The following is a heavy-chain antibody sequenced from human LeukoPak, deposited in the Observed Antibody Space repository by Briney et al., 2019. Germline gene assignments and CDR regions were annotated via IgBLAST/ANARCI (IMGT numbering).Heavy chain of an antibody. CDR2: IRYDGSNK. CDR3: ARDGRYCSITSCFGVPYMDV. D-gene: IGHD2-2*01. V-gene: IGHV3-30*02. Sequence: PGGSLRLSCAASGFTFSSYGMHWVRQAPGKGLEWVAFIRYDGSNKYYADSVKGRFTISRDISKNTMDLQMNSLRAEDTAVYYCARDGRYCSITSCFGVPYMDVWGKGTTVTVSS. J-gene: IGHJ6*03. CDR1: GFTFSSYG.